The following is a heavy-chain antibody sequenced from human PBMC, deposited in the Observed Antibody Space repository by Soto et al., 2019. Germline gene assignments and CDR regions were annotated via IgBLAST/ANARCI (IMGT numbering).Heavy chain of an antibody. CDR2: IIPIFGTA. CDR1: GGTFSSYA. Sequence: QVQLVQSGAEVKKPGSSVKVSWKASGGTFSSYAISWVRQAPGQGLEWMGGIIPIFGTANYAQNFQGRVTITADESTSTAYMELSSLRSEDTAVYYCARARVTVVSQLLAPRYWGQGTLVTVSS. CDR3: ARARVTVVSQLLAPRY. V-gene: IGHV1-69*01. D-gene: IGHD2-2*01. J-gene: IGHJ4*02.